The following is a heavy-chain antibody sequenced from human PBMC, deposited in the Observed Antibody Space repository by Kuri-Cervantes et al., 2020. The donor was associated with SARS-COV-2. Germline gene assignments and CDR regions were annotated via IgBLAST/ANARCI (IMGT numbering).Heavy chain of an antibody. CDR1: GGSISSSSYY. CDR2: IYYSGST. V-gene: IGHV4-39*01. J-gene: IGHJ6*03. CDR3: ASTGFDYYYYYYMDV. Sequence: GSLRLSCTVSGGSISSSSYYWGWIRRPPGKGLEWIGSIYYSGSTYYNPSLKSRITISVDTSKNQFSLKMISVTAADTAVYYCASTGFDYYYYYYMDVWGKGTTVTVSS. D-gene: IGHD4-17*01.